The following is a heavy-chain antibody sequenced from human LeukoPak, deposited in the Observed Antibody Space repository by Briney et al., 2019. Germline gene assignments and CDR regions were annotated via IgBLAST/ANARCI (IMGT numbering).Heavy chain of an antibody. CDR2: IYYSGST. CDR3: ARPSITIFGVVIDY. Sequence: PSETLSLTCTVSGGSISSSSYYWGWIRRPPGKGLEWIGSIYYSGSTYYNPSLKSRVTISVDTSKNQFSLKLSSVTAADTAVYYCARPSITIFGVVIDYWGQGTLVTVSS. D-gene: IGHD3-3*01. J-gene: IGHJ4*02. V-gene: IGHV4-39*01. CDR1: GGSISSSSYY.